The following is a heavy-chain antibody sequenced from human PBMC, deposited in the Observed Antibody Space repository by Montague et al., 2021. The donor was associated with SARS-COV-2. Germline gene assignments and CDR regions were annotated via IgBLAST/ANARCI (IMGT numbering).Heavy chain of an antibody. CDR2: IKRKADGGTT. D-gene: IGHD5/OR15-5a*01. V-gene: IGHV3-15*01. CDR1: GFTFTNAW. CDR3: TTDFHPIIGSAF. J-gene: IGHJ4*02. Sequence: SLRLSCAASGFTFTNAWMSWVRQAPGKGLEWVGRIKRKADGGTTDYASPVKDRFTISRDDSKDTLYLQMHSLKNEDTAIYYCTTDFHPIIGSAFWGQGTLVTVSS.